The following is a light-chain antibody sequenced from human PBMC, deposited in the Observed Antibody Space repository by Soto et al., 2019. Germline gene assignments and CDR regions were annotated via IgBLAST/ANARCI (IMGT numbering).Light chain of an antibody. CDR2: WAS. J-gene: IGKJ4*01. CDR1: QSVLYSSNNRNY. Sequence: DIVMTQSPDSLAVSLGERVTINCKSSQSVLYSSNNRNYLAWYQQKPGRPPKLLIYWASTRESGVPDRFSGSGSGTDFTLTISSLQAEDVAVYYCQQYYNTPLTFGGGTKVDI. CDR3: QQYYNTPLT. V-gene: IGKV4-1*01.